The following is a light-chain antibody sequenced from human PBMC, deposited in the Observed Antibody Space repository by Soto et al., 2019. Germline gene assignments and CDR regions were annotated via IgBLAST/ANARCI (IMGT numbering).Light chain of an antibody. CDR3: SAYAGSNNFGV. V-gene: IGLV2-8*01. Sequence: QSALTQPPSASGSPGQSVTISCTGTSSDVGGYNYVSWYQQHPGKAPKLMIYEVSTRPSGVPDRFSGSKSVNTASLTVSGLQAEDEADYYCSAYAGSNNFGVFGTGTKVTVL. CDR2: EVS. J-gene: IGLJ1*01. CDR1: SSDVGGYNY.